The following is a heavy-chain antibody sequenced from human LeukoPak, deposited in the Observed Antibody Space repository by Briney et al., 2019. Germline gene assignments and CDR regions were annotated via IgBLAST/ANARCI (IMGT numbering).Heavy chain of an antibody. CDR2: INPNSGGT. J-gene: IGHJ6*03. V-gene: IGHV1-2*02. CDR3: ATAVAGISYYYYYMDV. CDR1: GYTFTGYY. Sequence: ASVKVSCKASGYTFTGYYMHWVRQAPGQGLEWMGWINPNSGGTNYAQKFQGRVTMTRDTSISTAYIELSRLRSDDTAVYHCATAVAGISYYYYYMDVWGKGTTVTVSS. D-gene: IGHD6-19*01.